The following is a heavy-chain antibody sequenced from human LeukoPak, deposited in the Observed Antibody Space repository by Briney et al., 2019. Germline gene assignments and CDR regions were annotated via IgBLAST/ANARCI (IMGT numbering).Heavy chain of an antibody. CDR2: RKEDESVK. V-gene: IGHV3-7*01. J-gene: IGHJ4*02. Sequence: PGGSPRLSCVAAGLISTDHWTSWARHAPERGLEWVGNRKEDESVKFYADSVRGRFTISRDNAKNSLYLQMNNLGVEDTAVYYCARAVDVADYWGRGTLVTVSS. CDR1: GLISTDHW. D-gene: IGHD3-16*01. CDR3: ARAVDVADY.